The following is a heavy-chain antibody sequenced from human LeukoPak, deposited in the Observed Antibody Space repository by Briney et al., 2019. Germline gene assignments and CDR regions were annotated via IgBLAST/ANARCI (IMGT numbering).Heavy chain of an antibody. Sequence: ASVKVSCKASGYTFTGYYMHWVRPAPGQGLEWMGWINPNSGGTNYAQKFQGRVTMTRDTSISTAYMELSRLRSDDTAVYYCARDNNYYDSSGYYSHWGQGTLVTVSS. CDR2: INPNSGGT. D-gene: IGHD3-22*01. J-gene: IGHJ4*02. CDR1: GYTFTGYY. CDR3: ARDNNYYDSSGYYSH. V-gene: IGHV1-2*02.